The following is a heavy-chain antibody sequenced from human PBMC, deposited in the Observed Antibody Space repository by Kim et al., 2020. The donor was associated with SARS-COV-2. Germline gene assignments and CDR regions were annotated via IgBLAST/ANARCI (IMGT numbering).Heavy chain of an antibody. D-gene: IGHD2-2*01. CDR2: INAGNGNT. Sequence: ASVKVSCKASGYTFTSYAMHWVRQAPGQRLEWMGWINAGNGNTKYSQKFQGRVTITRDTSASTAYMELSSLRSEDTAVYYCARGVPAHRNSEGTDYWGQGTLVTVSS. J-gene: IGHJ4*02. CDR1: GYTFTSYA. V-gene: IGHV1-3*01. CDR3: ARGVPAHRNSEGTDY.